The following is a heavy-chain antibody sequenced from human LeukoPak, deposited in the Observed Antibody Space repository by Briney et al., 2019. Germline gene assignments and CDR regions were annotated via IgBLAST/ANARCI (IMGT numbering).Heavy chain of an antibody. CDR2: IISSSSYI. V-gene: IGHV3-21*01. CDR3: ARDSRVGIAAARTPDW. Sequence: GGSLRLSCAASGFTFSSYSMNWVRQAPGKGLEWVSSIISSSSYIYYADSVKGRFTISRDNAKNSLYLQMNSLRAEDTAVYYCARDSRVGIAAARTPDWWGQPTMVPVSS. J-gene: IGHJ4*02. CDR1: GFTFSSYS. D-gene: IGHD6-13*01.